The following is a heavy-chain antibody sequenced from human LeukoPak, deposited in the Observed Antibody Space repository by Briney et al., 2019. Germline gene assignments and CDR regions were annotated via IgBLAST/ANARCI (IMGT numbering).Heavy chain of an antibody. CDR2: TYTGGNS. V-gene: IGHV3-53*01. D-gene: IGHD6-19*01. J-gene: IGHJ4*02. CDR3: ARDRGGWYLGFYFDY. CDR1: GFTVSSIH. Sequence: GGSLRLSCAASGFTVSSIHMVWVRQAPGKGLEWVSVTYTGGNSYYADSVKGRFTISRDNSKNTLYLQMNSLRAEDTAVYYCARDRGGWYLGFYFDYWGQGTLVTVSS.